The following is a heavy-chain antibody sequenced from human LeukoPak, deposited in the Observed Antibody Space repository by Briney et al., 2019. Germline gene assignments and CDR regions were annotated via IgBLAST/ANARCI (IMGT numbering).Heavy chain of an antibody. V-gene: IGHV3-23*01. CDR2: LTGSGGNT. D-gene: IGHD3-10*01. CDR3: VKFRGIQHYNYHMDV. CDR1: GFTLSSYA. J-gene: IGHJ6*03. Sequence: GGYLRFSCAASGFTLSSYAMSWVRPAPGKGLKWVSGLTGSGGNTYYADSVKGRFTISRDNSKNTLSLQMNSLRAEDAAVYYCVKFRGIQHYNYHMDVWGKGTTVTVSS.